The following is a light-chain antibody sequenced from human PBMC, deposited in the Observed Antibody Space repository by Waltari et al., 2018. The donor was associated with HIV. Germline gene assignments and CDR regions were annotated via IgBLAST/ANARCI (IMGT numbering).Light chain of an antibody. J-gene: IGKJ4*01. V-gene: IGKV3-11*01. CDR1: QSVSSY. Sequence: EIVLTQSPATLSLSPGERATTSCRASQSVSSYLAWYQQKPGQAPRHLIYDASNRATGIPARFSGSGSGTDFTLTISSLEPEDLAVYYCQQRSNWPLTFGGGTKVEIK. CDR2: DAS. CDR3: QQRSNWPLT.